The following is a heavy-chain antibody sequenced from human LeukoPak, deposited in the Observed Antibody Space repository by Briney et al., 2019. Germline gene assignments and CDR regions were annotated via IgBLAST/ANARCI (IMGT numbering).Heavy chain of an antibody. Sequence: GGSLRLSCAASGFTFSSHAMSWVRQAPGKGLEWVSAISDSGGSAYYADSVKGRFTFSRDNSKNMLYLQMNSLRAADTAIYYCARDGGYRADIDWGQGTLVTVSS. CDR2: ISDSGGSA. CDR3: ARDGGYRADID. V-gene: IGHV3-23*01. D-gene: IGHD5-12*01. J-gene: IGHJ4*02. CDR1: GFTFSSHA.